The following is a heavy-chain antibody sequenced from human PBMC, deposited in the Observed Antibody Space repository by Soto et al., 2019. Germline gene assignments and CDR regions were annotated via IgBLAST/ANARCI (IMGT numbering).Heavy chain of an antibody. J-gene: IGHJ4*02. V-gene: IGHV4-39*01. CDR1: GDSLSSSSYH. CDR2: VHYSGNT. Sequence: QLQLQESGPGLVKPSETLSLTCSVSGDSLSSSSYHWAWVRQPPGKGLEWIGSVHYSGNTFHNPSLKSPLALDLAAANREFSLKLTSVTAADTAVYYGEAEIEGVLVYWGQGALVTVSS. D-gene: IGHD3-16*01. CDR3: EAEIEGVLVY.